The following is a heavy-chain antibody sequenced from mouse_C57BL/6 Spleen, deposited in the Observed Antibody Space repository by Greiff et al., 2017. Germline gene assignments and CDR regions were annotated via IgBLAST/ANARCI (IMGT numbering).Heavy chain of an antibody. CDR1: GYTFTSYW. CDR3: AYYGSSYEYFDV. Sequence: QVQLQQPGAELVMPGASVKLSCKASGYTFTSYWMHWVKQRPGQGLEWIGEIDPSDSYTNYNQKFKGKSTLTVDKSSSTAYMQLSSLTSEASAVYYCAYYGSSYEYFDVWGTGTTVTVSS. V-gene: IGHV1-69*01. CDR2: IDPSDSYT. D-gene: IGHD1-1*01. J-gene: IGHJ1*03.